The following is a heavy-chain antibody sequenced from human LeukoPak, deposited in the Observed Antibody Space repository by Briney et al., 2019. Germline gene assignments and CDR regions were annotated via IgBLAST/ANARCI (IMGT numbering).Heavy chain of an antibody. CDR1: GYTFTGYY. J-gene: IGHJ4*02. CDR2: INPNGADT. V-gene: IGHV1-2*02. Sequence: RASVNLSCKASGYTFTGYYMHWVRQAPGQGLEWVGWINPNGADTNYAQYLQGRFTMTRDTSINTTYMELSRLRSADPAVYYGARGTEWWGQGTLVTVSS. D-gene: IGHD1-14*01. CDR3: ARGTEW.